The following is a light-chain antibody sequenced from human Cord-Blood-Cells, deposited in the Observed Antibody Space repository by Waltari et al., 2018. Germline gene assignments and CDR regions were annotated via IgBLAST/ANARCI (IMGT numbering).Light chain of an antibody. V-gene: IGKV1-33*01. CDR1: QDISNY. Sequence: DIQMTQSPSSLSASVGDRVTITCQASQDISNYLNWYQQKPGKAPKLLIYDASKLETGVPSRFSGSGSGTDFTFTISSLQPEDIATDYCQQYDNLFTCGPGTKVDIK. CDR3: QQYDNLFT. CDR2: DAS. J-gene: IGKJ3*01.